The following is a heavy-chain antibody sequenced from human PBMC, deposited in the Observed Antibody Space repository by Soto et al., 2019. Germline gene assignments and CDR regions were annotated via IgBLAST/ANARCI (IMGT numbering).Heavy chain of an antibody. J-gene: IGHJ5*02. CDR2: IYYSGST. Sequence: QVQLQESGPGLVKPSQTLSLTCTVSGGAISSGGYYWSWIRQHPGKGLEWIGYIYYSGSTYYNPSLKSRVTISVDTSKNQCSLKLSSVTATDTAVYYCARFTRQHLALPYNWFDPWGQGTLVTVSS. D-gene: IGHD6-13*01. CDR1: GGAISSGGYY. CDR3: ARFTRQHLALPYNWFDP. V-gene: IGHV4-31*03.